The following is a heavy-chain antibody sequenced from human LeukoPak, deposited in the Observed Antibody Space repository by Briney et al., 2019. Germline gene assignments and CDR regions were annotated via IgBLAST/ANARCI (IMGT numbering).Heavy chain of an antibody. D-gene: IGHD4-17*01. CDR1: GGSFSGYY. CDR3: ARGEYDYGDYCFDY. J-gene: IGHJ4*02. Sequence: SETLSLTCAVYGGSFSGYYWSWIRQPPGKGLEWIGEINHSGSTNYNPSLKSRVTISVDTSKNQFSLKLSSVTAADTAVYYCARGEYDYGDYCFDYWGQGTLVTVSS. CDR2: INHSGST. V-gene: IGHV4-34*01.